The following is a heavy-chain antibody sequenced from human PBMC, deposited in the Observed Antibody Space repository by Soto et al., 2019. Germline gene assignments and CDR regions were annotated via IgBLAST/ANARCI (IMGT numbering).Heavy chain of an antibody. V-gene: IGHV1-3*01. CDR2: INAGNGNT. Sequence: QVQLVQSGAEVKKPGASVKVSCKASGYTFTSYAMHWVRQAPGQRLEWMGWINAGNGNTKYSQKSQGRVTITRDTSASTAYMELSSLRSEDTAVYYCARVGAGIVGGMDVWGQGTTVTVSS. J-gene: IGHJ6*02. CDR3: ARVGAGIVGGMDV. CDR1: GYTFTSYA. D-gene: IGHD2-15*01.